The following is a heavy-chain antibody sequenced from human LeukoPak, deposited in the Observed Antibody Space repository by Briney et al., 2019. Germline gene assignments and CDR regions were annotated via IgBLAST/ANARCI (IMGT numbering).Heavy chain of an antibody. CDR2: IYYSGST. CDR3: ARLTSGHFDY. D-gene: IGHD3-10*01. Sequence: PGTLSLTCSVSGGSMNNHYGNWVRQPPGKGLEWIGDIYYSGSTSYNPSLKSRVTISVDTSKNQFSLKLSSMTAADTAVYYCARLTSGHFDYWGQGTLVTVSS. J-gene: IGHJ4*02. V-gene: IGHV4-59*08. CDR1: GGSMNNHY.